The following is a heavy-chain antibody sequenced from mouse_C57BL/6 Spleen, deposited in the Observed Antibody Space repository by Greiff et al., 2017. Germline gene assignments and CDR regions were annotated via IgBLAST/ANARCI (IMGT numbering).Heavy chain of an antibody. J-gene: IGHJ4*01. CDR1: GYTFTDYN. CDR2: INPNNGGT. V-gene: IGHV1-22*01. CDR3: ARWLLGAMDY. Sequence: VQLKESGPELVKPGASVKMSCKASGYTFTDYNMHWVKQSHGKSLEWIGYINPNNGGTSYNQKFKGKATLTVNKSSSTAYMELRSLTSEDSAVNYCARWLLGAMDYWGQGTSVTVSS. D-gene: IGHD2-3*01.